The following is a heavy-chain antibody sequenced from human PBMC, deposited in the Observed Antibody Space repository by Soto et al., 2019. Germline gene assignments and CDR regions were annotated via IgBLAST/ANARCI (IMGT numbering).Heavy chain of an antibody. V-gene: IGHV1-8*01. CDR1: GYTFPDYD. Sequence: QVQLVQSGAEVKKPGASVKVSCKASGYTFPDYDLNWVRQATGQGLEWMGWMNPSTGETNYAQKFEGRVTMTRSTSTSTGYMELSRLTFEDTAVYYCVRGGDFDYWGQGYLVTVSS. CDR3: VRGGDFDY. J-gene: IGHJ4*02. D-gene: IGHD4-17*01. CDR2: MNPSTGET.